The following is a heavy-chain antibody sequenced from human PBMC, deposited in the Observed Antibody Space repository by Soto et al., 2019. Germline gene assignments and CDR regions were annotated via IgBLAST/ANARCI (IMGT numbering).Heavy chain of an antibody. Sequence: GGSLRLSCAASGFTFSSYAMSWVRQAPGKGLEWVSAISGSGGSTYYADSVKGRFTISRDNSKNTLYLQMNSLRAEDTAVYYCAKEGCNGPCYYYYGMDVWGQGTTVTVSS. CDR3: AKEGCNGPCYYYYGMDV. CDR2: ISGSGGST. J-gene: IGHJ6*02. V-gene: IGHV3-23*01. D-gene: IGHD2-8*01. CDR1: GFTFSSYA.